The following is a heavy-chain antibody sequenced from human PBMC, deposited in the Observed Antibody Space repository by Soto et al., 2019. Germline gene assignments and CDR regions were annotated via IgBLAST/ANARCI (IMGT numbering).Heavy chain of an antibody. V-gene: IGHV3-30*18. D-gene: IGHD4-17*01. Sequence: GGSLRLSCAASGFTFSSYGMHWVRQAPGKGLEWVAVISYDGSNKYYADSVKGRFTISRDNSKNTLYLQMNSLRAEDTAVYYCAKLGIYGGNSAFDYWGQGTLVTVSS. CDR2: ISYDGSNK. CDR3: AKLGIYGGNSAFDY. CDR1: GFTFSSYG. J-gene: IGHJ4*02.